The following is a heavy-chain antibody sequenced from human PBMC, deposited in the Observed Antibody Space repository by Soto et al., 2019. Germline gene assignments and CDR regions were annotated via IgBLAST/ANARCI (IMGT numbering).Heavy chain of an antibody. Sequence: QVQLVQSGAEVKKPGASVKVSCKASGYTFTSYGISWVRQAPGQGLEWMGWIGAYNGNTNYAQKLQGRVTMTTDTSTSTAYMELRSLRSDDTAVYYCARGVITIFGVVIPELDVWGKGTTVTVSS. CDR3: ARGVITIFGVVIPELDV. CDR2: IGAYNGNT. CDR1: GYTFTSYG. J-gene: IGHJ6*04. V-gene: IGHV1-18*01. D-gene: IGHD3-3*01.